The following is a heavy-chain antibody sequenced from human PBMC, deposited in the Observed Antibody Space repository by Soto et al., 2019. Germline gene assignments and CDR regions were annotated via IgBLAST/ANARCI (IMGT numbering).Heavy chain of an antibody. Sequence: QVQLVQSGAEVKKPGSSVKVSCKASGGTFSSYAISWVRQAPGQGLEWMGGIIPIFGTANYAQKFQGRVTITADESTSTAYMELISRRAEDTAVDYCASIRGIAVARERVNYYGMDVWGQGTTVTVSS. D-gene: IGHD6-19*01. CDR1: GGTFSSYA. J-gene: IGHJ6*02. CDR3: ASIRGIAVARERVNYYGMDV. CDR2: IIPIFGTA. V-gene: IGHV1-69*01.